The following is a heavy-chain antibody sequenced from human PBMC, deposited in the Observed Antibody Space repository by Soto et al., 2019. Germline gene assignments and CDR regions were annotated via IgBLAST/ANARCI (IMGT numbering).Heavy chain of an antibody. CDR2: IYSGGST. V-gene: IGHV3-53*01. CDR1: GFSVTANN. J-gene: IGHJ4*02. D-gene: IGHD5-12*01. CDR3: HGYGY. Sequence: EVQVVESGGGLIQPGGSLRLSCEVSGFSVTANNMSWVRQAPEKGLEWVSVIYSGGSTYYVDSVKGRFSISRDISKNTLYLQMNSLRAEDTAVYYCHGYGYWGQGTLVTVSS.